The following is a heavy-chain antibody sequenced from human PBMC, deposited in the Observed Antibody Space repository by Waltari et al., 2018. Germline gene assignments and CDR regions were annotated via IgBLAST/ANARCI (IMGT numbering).Heavy chain of an antibody. Sequence: QLQESGPGLVEPSETLSLTCTVSGASITSNSYYWGWIRQPPGKGLEWIGTIYYSGSTYSNPSLKSRVPISVDTSKNQFSLNLSSVIAADTAVYYCARGLSGWYSFDYWGQGALVTVSS. D-gene: IGHD6-19*01. CDR1: GASITSNSYY. J-gene: IGHJ4*02. CDR2: IYYSGST. CDR3: ARGLSGWYSFDY. V-gene: IGHV4-39*01.